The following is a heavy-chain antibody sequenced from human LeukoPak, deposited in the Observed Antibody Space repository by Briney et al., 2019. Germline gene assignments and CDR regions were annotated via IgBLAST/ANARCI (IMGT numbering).Heavy chain of an antibody. V-gene: IGHV1-18*01. J-gene: IGHJ4*02. CDR3: ARDRMDTGTYFDY. CDR2: ISTYNGNT. Sequence: SVNVSCRSSGYTFTTYGITWVRQAAGQGLEWMGWISTYNGNTNYAQKLQGRVTMTTDTSTSTAYMELRSLRSDDTAMYYCARDRMDTGTYFDYWGQGTLVTVSS. CDR1: GYTFTTYG. D-gene: IGHD5-18*01.